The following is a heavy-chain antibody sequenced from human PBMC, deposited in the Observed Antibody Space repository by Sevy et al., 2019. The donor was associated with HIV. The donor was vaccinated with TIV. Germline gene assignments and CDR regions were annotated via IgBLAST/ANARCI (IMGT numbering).Heavy chain of an antibody. CDR2: ISGSGVTT. CDR3: AKAGVRVGGTFDLFYFDY. V-gene: IGHV3-23*01. J-gene: IGHJ4*02. Sequence: GGSLRLSCAASGFTFSTYAMSWVRQAPGKGLEWVSVISGSGVTTYYADSVKGRFTISRDNSKNTLYLQMNSLTAEDTAVYYCAKAGVRVGGTFDLFYFDYWGQGTLVTVSS. CDR1: GFTFSTYA. D-gene: IGHD6-19*01.